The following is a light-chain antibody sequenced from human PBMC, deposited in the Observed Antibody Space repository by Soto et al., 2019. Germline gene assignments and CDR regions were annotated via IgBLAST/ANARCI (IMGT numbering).Light chain of an antibody. V-gene: IGKV3-20*01. CDR2: GAS. CDR3: QHYGSSAYT. J-gene: IGKJ2*01. CDR1: QSVRSNY. Sequence: EIVLTQSPGTLSLSPGERATLSFRASQSVRSNYLAWYQQKPDQAPRLLIYGASSRATGIPDRFSGSGSGTDFTLTISRLEPEDFAVYYCQHYGSSAYTFGQGTTLEIK.